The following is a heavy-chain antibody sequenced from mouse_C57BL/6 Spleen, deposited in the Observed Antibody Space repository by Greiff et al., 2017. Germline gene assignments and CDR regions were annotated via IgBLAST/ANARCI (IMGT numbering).Heavy chain of an antibody. CDR2: ISYDGSN. CDR1: GYSITSGYY. CDR3: ARGDYDGYFDY. D-gene: IGHD2-4*01. J-gene: IGHJ2*01. V-gene: IGHV3-6*01. Sequence: ESGPGLVKPSQSLSLTCSVTGYSITSGYYWNWIRQFPGNKLEWMGYISYDGSNNYNPSLKNRISITRDTSKNQFFLKLNSVTTEDTATYYCARGDYDGYFDYWGQGTTLTVSS.